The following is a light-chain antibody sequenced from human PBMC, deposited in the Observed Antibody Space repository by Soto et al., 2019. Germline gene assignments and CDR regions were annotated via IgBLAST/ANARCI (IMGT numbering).Light chain of an antibody. CDR1: QSVSSSY. J-gene: IGKJ1*01. Sequence: EIVLTQSPGTLSLSPGERATLSCRASQSVSSSYLAWYQQKPGQATRLLIYGASSRATGIPDRFSGSGSGTDFNLTISRLEPEDFAVYYCQQYGSSLGTFGQGPKVDIK. CDR2: GAS. V-gene: IGKV3-20*01. CDR3: QQYGSSLGT.